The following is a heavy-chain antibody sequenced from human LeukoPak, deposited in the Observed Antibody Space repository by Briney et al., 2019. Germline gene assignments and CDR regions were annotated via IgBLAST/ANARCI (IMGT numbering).Heavy chain of an antibody. CDR3: ARRFDYYYYMDV. D-gene: IGHD3-10*01. J-gene: IGHJ6*03. CDR1: GFTFSSYW. Sequence: GGSLRLSCAASGFTFSSYWMTWVRQAPGKGLEWVANIKEDGGEGYYANSVKGRFTISRDNSKNTLYLQMGSLRAEDMAVYYCARRFDYYYYMDVWGKGTTVTVSS. V-gene: IGHV3-7*01. CDR2: IKEDGGEG.